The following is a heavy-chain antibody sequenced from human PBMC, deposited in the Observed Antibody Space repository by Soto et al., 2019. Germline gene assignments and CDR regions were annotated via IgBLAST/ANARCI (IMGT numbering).Heavy chain of an antibody. CDR1: GYTFTSYG. Sequence: ASVKVSCKASGYTFTSYGISWVRQAPGQGLEWMGWISAYNGNTNYAQKLQGRVTMTTDPSTSTAYMELRSLRSDDTAVYYCARDIEIYCSGGSCPPRENWFDPWGQGTLVTVSS. CDR3: ARDIEIYCSGGSCPPRENWFDP. D-gene: IGHD2-15*01. V-gene: IGHV1-18*01. CDR2: ISAYNGNT. J-gene: IGHJ5*02.